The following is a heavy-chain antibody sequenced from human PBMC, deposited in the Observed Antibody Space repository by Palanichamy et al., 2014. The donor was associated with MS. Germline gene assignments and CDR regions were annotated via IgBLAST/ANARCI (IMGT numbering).Heavy chain of an antibody. CDR2: IYSGGST. Sequence: EVQLVESGGGLIQPGGSLRLSCAASGFTVSNNYMSWVRQAPGKGLEWVSIIYSGGSTYYADSVKGRFTISRDSSKSTLYLQVNSLRAEDTAVYYCARLERGTATAFDYWGQGTLVTVSS. J-gene: IGHJ4*02. V-gene: IGHV3-53*01. CDR3: ARLERGTATAFDY. D-gene: IGHD3-16*01. CDR1: GFTVSNNY.